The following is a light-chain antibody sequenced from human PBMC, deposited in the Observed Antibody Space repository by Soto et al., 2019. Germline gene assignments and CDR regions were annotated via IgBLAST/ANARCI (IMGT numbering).Light chain of an antibody. Sequence: DIKMNQAASTLTTSVGDTVTITCRASESIDNWLAWYQQKPGKAPKLLIFAASTLIRGVPSRFSGSGSVTEFNLTISSLQPEDFATYYCQQYNSFIWTFGQGTKV. V-gene: IGKV1-5*01. CDR1: ESIDNW. CDR2: AAS. CDR3: QQYNSFIWT. J-gene: IGKJ1*01.